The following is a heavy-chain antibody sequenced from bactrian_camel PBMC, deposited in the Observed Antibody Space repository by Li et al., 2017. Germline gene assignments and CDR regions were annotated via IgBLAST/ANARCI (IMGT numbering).Heavy chain of an antibody. CDR1: GFTFSNYA. V-gene: IGHV3S31*01. J-gene: IGHJ6*01. D-gene: IGHD5*01. CDR3: ATGYGAARRFCLADFGY. Sequence: QLVESGGGSVQAGGSLRLSCAASGFTFSNYAMNWVRQAPGKGLEWQSAINSGGSITYYADSVKGRFTISKDNANNTLYLQMNSLKSEDTGMYYCATGYGAARRFCLADFGYWARGPRSPSP. CDR2: INSGGSIT.